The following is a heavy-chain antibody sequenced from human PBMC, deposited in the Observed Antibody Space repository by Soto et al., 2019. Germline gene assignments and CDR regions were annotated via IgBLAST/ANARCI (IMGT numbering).Heavy chain of an antibody. Sequence: SETLSLTCTVSGGSISSYYWSWIRQPPGKGLEWIGYIYYSGSTNYNPSLKSRVTISVDTSKNQFSLKLSSVTAADTAVYYCARAGLSETLVFLGVGLAFDIWGQGTMVTVSS. CDR1: GGSISSYY. J-gene: IGHJ3*02. V-gene: IGHV4-59*01. CDR2: IYYSGST. CDR3: ARAGLSETLVFLGVGLAFDI. D-gene: IGHD2-21*01.